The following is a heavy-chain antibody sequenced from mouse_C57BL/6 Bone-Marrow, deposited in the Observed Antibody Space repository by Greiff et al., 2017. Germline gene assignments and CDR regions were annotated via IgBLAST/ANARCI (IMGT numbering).Heavy chain of an antibody. D-gene: IGHD1-1*01. CDR1: GYTFTSYW. CDR3: ATTVVGAMDY. J-gene: IGHJ4*01. CDR2: IYPGSGST. V-gene: IGHV1-55*01. Sequence: QVHVKQPGAELVKPGASVKMSCKASGYTFTSYWITWVKQRPGQGLEWIGDIYPGSGSTNYNEKFKSKATLTVDTSSSTAYMQLSSLTSEDSAVYYCATTVVGAMDYWGQGTSVTVSS.